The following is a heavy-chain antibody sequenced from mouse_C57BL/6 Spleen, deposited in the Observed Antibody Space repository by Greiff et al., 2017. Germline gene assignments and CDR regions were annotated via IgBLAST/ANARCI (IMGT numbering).Heavy chain of an antibody. CDR1: GYAFSSYW. CDR2: IYPGDGDT. D-gene: IGHD1-1*01. Sequence: VQLQQSGAELVKPGASVKMSCKASGYAFSSYWMNWVKQRPGQGLEWIGQIYPGDGDTNYNGKFKGKATLTADKSSSTAYMQLSSLTSEDSAVYFCARWEYYYCSSSFAYWGQGTLGTVSA. CDR3: ARWEYYYCSSSFAY. J-gene: IGHJ3*01. V-gene: IGHV1-80*01.